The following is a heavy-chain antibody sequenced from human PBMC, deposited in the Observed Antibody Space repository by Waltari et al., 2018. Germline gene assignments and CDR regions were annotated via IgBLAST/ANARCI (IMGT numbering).Heavy chain of an antibody. J-gene: IGHJ6*01. D-gene: IGHD3-22*01. V-gene: IGHV3-74*01. Sequence: EVQLVESGGGLVQPGGSLRLSCAASEFTFRNFWMHWVRQAPGKGLVWVSGSDNTGSKTRYADSVKGRFTISRDNAKNTLYLQMNSLRVEETAVYYCANHRPGGYGMEVWGQGTTVTVSS. CDR1: EFTFRNFW. CDR2: SDNTGSKT. CDR3: ANHRPGGYGMEV.